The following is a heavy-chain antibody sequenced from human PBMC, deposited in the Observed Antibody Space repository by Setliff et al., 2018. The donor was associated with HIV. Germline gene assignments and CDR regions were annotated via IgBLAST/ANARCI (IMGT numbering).Heavy chain of an antibody. CDR1: GYTFTDYY. J-gene: IGHJ4*02. D-gene: IGHD5-18*01. Sequence: ASVKVSCKASGYTFTDYYMHWVQQAPAKGLEWMGRVDPKNGDTIYAEKLRGRVTITADTSTDTAYMELGSLKTEDTAVYYCARNQGNSFGQGFDYWGQGTLVTVSS. CDR2: VDPKNGDT. V-gene: IGHV1-69-2*01. CDR3: ARNQGNSFGQGFDY.